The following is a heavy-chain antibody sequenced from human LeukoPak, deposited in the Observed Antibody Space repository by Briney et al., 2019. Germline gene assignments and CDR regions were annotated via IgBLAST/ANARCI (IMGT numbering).Heavy chain of an antibody. CDR2: IDPSDSYT. CDR3: ARQGHNFFDY. J-gene: IGHJ4*02. CDR1: GYSFTSYL. V-gene: IGHV5-10-1*01. Sequence: GESLKISFKWSGYSFTSYLISWVRQMPGKGLEGMGRIDPSDSYTNYSPSFQGHVTISADKPISTASLQWSTLKASDTAMYYCARQGHNFFDYWGQGTLVTVSS.